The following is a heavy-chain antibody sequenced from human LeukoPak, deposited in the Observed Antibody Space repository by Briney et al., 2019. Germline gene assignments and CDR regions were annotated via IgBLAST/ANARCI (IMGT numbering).Heavy chain of an antibody. D-gene: IGHD1-1*01. V-gene: IGHV3-30*04. J-gene: IGHJ4*02. Sequence: PGGSLRLSCAASGFTFSSYAMHWVRQAPGKGLEWVAVITYNGKNKYYADSVKGRFTISRDNSKNTLYLQMNSLRAEDTAVYYCAREVERRFDYWGQGTLVTVSS. CDR3: AREVERRFDY. CDR2: ITYNGKNK. CDR1: GFTFSSYA.